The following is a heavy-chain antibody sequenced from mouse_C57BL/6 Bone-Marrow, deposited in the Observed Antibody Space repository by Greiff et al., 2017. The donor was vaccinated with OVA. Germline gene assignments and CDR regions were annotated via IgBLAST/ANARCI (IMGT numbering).Heavy chain of an antibody. CDR2: IDPETGGT. J-gene: IGHJ4*01. CDR3: TRPQSVYCAMVY. CDR1: GYTFTDYE. V-gene: IGHV1-15*01. Sequence: QVQLQQSGAELVRPGASVTLSCKASGYTFTDYEMHWVKQTPVHGLEWIGAIDPETGGTAYNQKFKGKATLTVDKSSSTAYLELRSLTSEDSAVYCCTRPQSVYCAMVYWGQGTSVTVSS.